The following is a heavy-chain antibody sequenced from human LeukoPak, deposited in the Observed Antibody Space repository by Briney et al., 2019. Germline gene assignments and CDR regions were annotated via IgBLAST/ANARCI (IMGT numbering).Heavy chain of an antibody. CDR3: ASRRPNIAVADY. J-gene: IGHJ4*02. CDR1: GGSISSRSYY. CDR2: MYYSGST. V-gene: IGHV4-39*01. D-gene: IGHD6-19*01. Sequence: PSETLSLTCTVSGGSISSRSYYWGWIRQPPGKGLEWIGSMYYSGSTYCNPSLKSRVTISVDTSKNQFSLKLNSVTAADTAVYYCASRRPNIAVADYWGQGTLVTVSS.